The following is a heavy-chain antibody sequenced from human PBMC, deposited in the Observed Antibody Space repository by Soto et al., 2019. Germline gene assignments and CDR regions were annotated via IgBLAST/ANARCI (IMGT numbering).Heavy chain of an antibody. V-gene: IGHV1-46*01. D-gene: IGHD3-16*01. CDR3: ARDQGGSYYYYYGMGV. J-gene: IGHJ6*02. CDR2: INPSGGST. CDR1: GYTFTSYY. Sequence: ASVKVSCKASGYTFTSYYMHWVRQAPGQGLEWMGIINPSGGSTSYAQKFQGRVTMTRDTSTSTVYMELSSLRSEDTAVYYCARDQGGSYYYYYGMGVWGQGTTVTVSS.